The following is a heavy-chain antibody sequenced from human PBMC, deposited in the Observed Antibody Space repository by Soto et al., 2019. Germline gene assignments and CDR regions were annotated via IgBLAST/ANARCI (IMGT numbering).Heavy chain of an antibody. CDR3: VILALGKFDY. CDR2: IKEDGSEK. Sequence: SLRLSCVASGSTFGNYWMSWVRQAPGKGLEWVANIKEDGSEKYYVDSVKGRFTISRDNSRNKLYLQMDSLRAEDTAVYHCVILALGKFDYWGQGILVTVSS. CDR1: GSTFGNYW. J-gene: IGHJ4*02. V-gene: IGHV3-7*03. D-gene: IGHD1-26*01.